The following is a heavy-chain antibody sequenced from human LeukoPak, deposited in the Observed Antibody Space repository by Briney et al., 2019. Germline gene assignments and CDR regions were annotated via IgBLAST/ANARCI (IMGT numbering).Heavy chain of an antibody. V-gene: IGHV3-30*02. Sequence: GGSLRLSCAAPGFTFSSYGMHWVRQAPGKGLEWVAFIRYDGSNKYYADSVKGRFTISRDNSKNTLYLQMNSLRAEDTAVYYCAKNFDFWSGLGFNWFDPWGQGTLVTVSS. CDR2: IRYDGSNK. D-gene: IGHD3-3*01. CDR1: GFTFSSYG. CDR3: AKNFDFWSGLGFNWFDP. J-gene: IGHJ5*02.